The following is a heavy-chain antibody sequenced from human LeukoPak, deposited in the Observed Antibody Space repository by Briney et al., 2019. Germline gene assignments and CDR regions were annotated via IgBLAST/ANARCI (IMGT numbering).Heavy chain of an antibody. CDR1: AFTFNNYD. J-gene: IGHJ4*02. D-gene: IGHD3-10*01. V-gene: IGHV3-30*02. CDR2: IRYDGSNK. CDR3: AKDSGSYYTSDY. Sequence: GGSLRLSCAASAFTFNNYDMHWVRQAPGKGLEWVAFIRYDGSNKYYADFVEGRFTISRDNSKNTLYLLMNSLRAEDTAVYYCAKDSGSYYTSDYWGQGTLVTVSS.